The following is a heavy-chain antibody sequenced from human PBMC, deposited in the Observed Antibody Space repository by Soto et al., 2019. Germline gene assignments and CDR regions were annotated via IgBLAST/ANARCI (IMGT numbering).Heavy chain of an antibody. Sequence: PSETLSLTCTVSGGSISSSSYYWGWIRQPPGKGLEWIGTIYYSGSTYYNPSLKSRVTISVDTSKNQFSLKLSSVTAADTAIYYCASLNFDILTGYYAFDLWGQGTMVTVSS. CDR1: GGSISSSSYY. V-gene: IGHV4-39*01. J-gene: IGHJ3*01. CDR3: ASLNFDILTGYYAFDL. D-gene: IGHD3-9*01. CDR2: IYYSGST.